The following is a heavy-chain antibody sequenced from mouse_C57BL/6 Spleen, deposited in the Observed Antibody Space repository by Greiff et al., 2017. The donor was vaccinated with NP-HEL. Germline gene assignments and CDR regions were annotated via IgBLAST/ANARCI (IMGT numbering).Heavy chain of an antibody. D-gene: IGHD3-3*01. CDR3: ARRGTAPWFAY. J-gene: IGHJ3*01. V-gene: IGHV1-50*01. CDR1: GYTFTSYW. Sequence: VQLQQPGAELVKPGASVKLSCKASGYTFTSYWMQWVKQRPGQGLEWIGEIDPSDSYTNYNQKFKGKATLTVDTSSSTAYMQLSSLTSEDSAVYYCARRGTAPWFAYWGQGTLVTVSA. CDR2: IDPSDSYT.